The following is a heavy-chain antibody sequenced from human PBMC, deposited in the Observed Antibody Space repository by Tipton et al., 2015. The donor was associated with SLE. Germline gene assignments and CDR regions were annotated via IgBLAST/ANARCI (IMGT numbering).Heavy chain of an antibody. CDR1: GGSFSGYY. CDR2: INHSGST. D-gene: IGHD3-10*01. Sequence: TLSLTCAVSGGSFSGYYWSWIRQPPGKGLEWIGEINHSGSTNYNPSLKNPVTMSVDTSKNPFSLKLSSVTAADRAVYCCARCNYYGSGSYYNGYYFDYWGQRTLVTVSS. V-gene: IGHV4-34*01. CDR3: ARCNYYGSGSYYNGYYFDY. J-gene: IGHJ4*02.